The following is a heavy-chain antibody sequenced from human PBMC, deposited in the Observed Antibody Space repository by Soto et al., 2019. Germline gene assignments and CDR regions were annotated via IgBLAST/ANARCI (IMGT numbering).Heavy chain of an antibody. Sequence: ASVKVSCKTSGYTFTSYDIYWVRQATGQGLEWIGWMNPSTGKSRYAQKFQDRVTMTSDTSISTAHMELSSLRYEDTAVYYCARRAETNGWNGFGADKYYFDFWGQGTMVTVYS. CDR1: GYTFTSYD. V-gene: IGHV1-8*01. J-gene: IGHJ4*02. CDR2: MNPSTGKS. CDR3: ARRAETNGWNGFGADKYYFDF. D-gene: IGHD1-1*01.